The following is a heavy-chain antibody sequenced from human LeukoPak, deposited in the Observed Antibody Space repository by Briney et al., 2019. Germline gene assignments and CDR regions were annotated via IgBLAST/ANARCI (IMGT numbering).Heavy chain of an antibody. CDR2: IYYSGST. Sequence: SETLSLTCTVSGGSISSSSYYWGWIRQPPGTGLEWIGSIYYSGSTYYNPSLKSRVTISVDTSKNQFSLKLSSVTAADTAVYYCARDCRWYFDLWGRGTLVTVSS. J-gene: IGHJ2*01. CDR1: GGSISSSSYY. V-gene: IGHV4-39*07. CDR3: ARDCRWYFDL.